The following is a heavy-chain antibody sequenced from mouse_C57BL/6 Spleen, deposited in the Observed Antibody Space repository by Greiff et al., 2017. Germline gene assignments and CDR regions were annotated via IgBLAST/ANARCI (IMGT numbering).Heavy chain of an antibody. Sequence: QVHVKQPGAELVKPGASVKLSCKASGYTFTSYWMHWVKQRPGQGLEWIGMIHPNSGSTNYNEKFKSKATLTVDKSSSTAYMQLSSLTSDDSAVYYCARKLRRSYAMDYWGQGTSGTVSS. CDR1: GYTFTSYW. D-gene: IGHD2-12*01. CDR2: IHPNSGST. V-gene: IGHV1-64*01. J-gene: IGHJ4*01. CDR3: ARKLRRSYAMDY.